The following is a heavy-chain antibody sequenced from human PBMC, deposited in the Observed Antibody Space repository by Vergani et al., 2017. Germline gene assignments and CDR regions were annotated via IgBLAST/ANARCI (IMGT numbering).Heavy chain of an antibody. Sequence: DVQLVESGGGLVQPGRSLRLSCAASGFTFDDYAMHWVRQAPGKGLEWVSGINWNSDSIAYADSVKGRFTISRDNAKNSLYLQMNSLRAEDTALYYCVKDIAASGNYGYFDLWGRGTLVTVSS. J-gene: IGHJ2*01. V-gene: IGHV3-9*01. CDR1: GFTFDDYA. CDR3: VKDIAASGNYGYFDL. CDR2: INWNSDSI. D-gene: IGHD6-13*01.